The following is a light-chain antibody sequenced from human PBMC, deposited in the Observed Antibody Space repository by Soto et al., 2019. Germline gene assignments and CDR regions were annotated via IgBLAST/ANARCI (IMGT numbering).Light chain of an antibody. Sequence: EVILTQSPATLSLSPGERATLSCRASENVGIYLAWYQQKPGQAPRLLIYDSYNRATGIPPRFSGSGSGTDFTLTISSLEPEDFAVYYCLQRRNWPPLTFGGGTKVEIK. J-gene: IGKJ4*01. CDR2: DSY. V-gene: IGKV3-11*01. CDR3: LQRRNWPPLT. CDR1: ENVGIY.